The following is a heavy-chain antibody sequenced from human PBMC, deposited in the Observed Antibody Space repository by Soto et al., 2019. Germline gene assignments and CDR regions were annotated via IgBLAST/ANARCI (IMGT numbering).Heavy chain of an antibody. CDR3: ARGEGVYDSSEDAFDI. J-gene: IGHJ3*02. Sequence: SETLSLTCAVSGGSISSSNWWSWVRQPPGKGLEWIGEIYHSGSTNYNPSLKSRVTISVDKSKNQFSLKLSSVTAADTAVYYCARGEGVYDSSEDAFDIWGQGTTVTVSS. D-gene: IGHD3-22*01. CDR2: IYHSGST. V-gene: IGHV4-4*02. CDR1: GGSISSSNW.